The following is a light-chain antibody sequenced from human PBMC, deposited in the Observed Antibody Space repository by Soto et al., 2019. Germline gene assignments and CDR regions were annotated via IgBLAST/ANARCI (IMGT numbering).Light chain of an antibody. J-gene: IGKJ5*01. Sequence: IPLTQAPSSLSASVGDRVTITCRASQSISSYLNWYQQKPGKANQLLIYAASSLQRGAPSRFSGSGSGTDFTLTISSLQPEDFATYYCQHADSFPLITFGQGTRLEI. CDR2: AAS. CDR3: QHADSFPLIT. CDR1: QSISSY. V-gene: IGKV1-39*01.